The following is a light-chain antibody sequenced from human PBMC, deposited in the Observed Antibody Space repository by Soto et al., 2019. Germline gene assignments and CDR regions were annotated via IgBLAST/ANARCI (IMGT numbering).Light chain of an antibody. CDR1: QSISIY. J-gene: IGKJ1*01. Sequence: DIPMTQSPSSLSASVGDRVTMTCRASQSISIYLNWYQQKPGKAPKLLIFTTSSLQSGVPSRFSGSGSGTDSTLTISSLQPEDFATYYCQQNYSPLWTFGQGTKVEIK. V-gene: IGKV1-39*01. CDR2: TTS. CDR3: QQNYSPLWT.